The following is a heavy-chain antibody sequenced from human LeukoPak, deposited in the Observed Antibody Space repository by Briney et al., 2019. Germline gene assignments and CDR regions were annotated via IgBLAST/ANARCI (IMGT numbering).Heavy chain of an antibody. D-gene: IGHD6-13*01. J-gene: IGHJ6*02. V-gene: IGHV3-23*01. CDR1: GFIFSSYP. CDR2: ITGSGGNT. Sequence: GGSLRLSCAASGFIFSSYPISWVRQAPGKGLEWVSVITGSGGNTYYADSVKGRFTISKDNSKNTVYLQMSSLRVDDTAVYYCAKAASSSWPSYYYGMDVWGQGTTVTVSS. CDR3: AKAASSSWPSYYYGMDV.